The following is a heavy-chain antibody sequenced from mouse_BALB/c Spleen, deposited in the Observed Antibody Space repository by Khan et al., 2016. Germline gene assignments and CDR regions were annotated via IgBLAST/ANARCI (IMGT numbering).Heavy chain of an antibody. Sequence: EVQLQESGPGLVKPSQSLSLTCTVTGYSITSDYAWNWIRQFPGNKLEWMGYISYSGSTNYNPSLKSRISINRDTSKNQFFLKLNSVTTEDTATYYCARRYYRYDDALDYWGQGTSVTVSS. CDR2: ISYSGST. CDR1: GYSITSDYA. D-gene: IGHD2-14*01. J-gene: IGHJ4*01. CDR3: ARRYYRYDDALDY. V-gene: IGHV3-2*02.